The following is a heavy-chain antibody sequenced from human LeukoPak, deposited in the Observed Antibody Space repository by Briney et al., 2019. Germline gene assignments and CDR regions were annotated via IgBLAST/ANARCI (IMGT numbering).Heavy chain of an antibody. D-gene: IGHD3-22*01. J-gene: IGHJ4*02. Sequence: KPSETLSLTCTVSGGSISSSSYYWGWIRQPPGKGLEWIGSIYYSGSTYYNPSLKSRVTISVDTSKNQFSLKLSSVTAADTAVYYCARVSSGYYLIDYWGQGTLVTVSS. CDR2: IYYSGST. CDR1: GGSISSSSYY. CDR3: ARVSSGYYLIDY. V-gene: IGHV4-39*07.